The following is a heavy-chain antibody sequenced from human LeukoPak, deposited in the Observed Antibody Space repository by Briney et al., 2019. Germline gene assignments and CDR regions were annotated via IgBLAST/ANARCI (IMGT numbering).Heavy chain of an antibody. CDR3: ARDEYSSSRVCDY. V-gene: IGHV3-48*03. J-gene: IGHJ4*02. CDR1: GFTFSSYE. CDR2: ISSSGSTI. D-gene: IGHD6-6*01. Sequence: GGSLRLSCAAYGFTFSSYEMNWVRQAPGKWLEWVSYISSSGSTIYYADSVKGRFTISRDNAKNSLYLQMNSLRAEDTAVYYCARDEYSSSRVCDYWGQGTLVTVSS.